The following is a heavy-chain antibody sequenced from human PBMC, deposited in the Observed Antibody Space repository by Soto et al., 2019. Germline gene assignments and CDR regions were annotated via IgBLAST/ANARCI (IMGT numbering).Heavy chain of an antibody. D-gene: IGHD3-10*01. CDR1: GGSFSGYY. CDR2: INHSGST. Sequence: SETLSLTCAVYGGSFSGYYWSWIRQPPGKGLEWIGEINHSGSTNYNPSLKSRVTISVDTSKNQFSLKLSSVTAADTAVYYCARHITATYYYGSGSYVKNDMDVWGKGTTVTVSS. CDR3: ARHITATYYYGSGSYVKNDMDV. J-gene: IGHJ6*03. V-gene: IGHV4-34*01.